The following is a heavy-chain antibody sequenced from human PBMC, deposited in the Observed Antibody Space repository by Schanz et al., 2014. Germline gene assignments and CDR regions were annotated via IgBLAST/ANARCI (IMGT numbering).Heavy chain of an antibody. CDR1: GFTFNGAY. Sequence: EVQLVESGGGLVMPGGSLRLSCAASGFTFNGAYMTWVRQTPGTGLEWVSSINTYGDNTYYADSVKGRFTISRDAAKDLLFLQMTSLRADDTAVYFCAREYASTWFESNVMAGRIDNWGQGTLVTVSS. J-gene: IGHJ4*02. CDR3: AREYASTWFESNVMAGRIDN. CDR2: INTYGDNT. V-gene: IGHV3-21*01. D-gene: IGHD2-8*01.